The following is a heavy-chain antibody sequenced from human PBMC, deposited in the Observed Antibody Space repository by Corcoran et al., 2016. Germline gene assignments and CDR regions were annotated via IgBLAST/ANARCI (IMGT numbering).Heavy chain of an antibody. D-gene: IGHD2-2*01. CDR1: GGTFSSYA. V-gene: IGHV1-69*01. Sequence: QVQLVQSGAEVKKPGSSVKVSCKASGGTFSSYAISWVRQAPGQGLEWMGGIIPIFGTANYAQKFQGRVTITADESTSTAYMELSSLRSEDTAVYYCAGGRVYCSSTSCLGDWFDPWGQGTLVTVSS. J-gene: IGHJ5*02. CDR3: AGGRVYCSSTSCLGDWFDP. CDR2: IIPIFGTA.